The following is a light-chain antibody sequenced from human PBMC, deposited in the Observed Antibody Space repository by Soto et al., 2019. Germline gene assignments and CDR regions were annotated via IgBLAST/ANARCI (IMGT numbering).Light chain of an antibody. CDR2: DVN. V-gene: IGLV2-14*03. CDR3: TSWTTSTTMI. J-gene: IGLJ2*01. Sequence: QSVLTQPASVSGSPGQSITISCTGTSSDIGAYNFVSWYHKHPGKAPRLMLYDVNIRPSGVSNRFSGSKSGNTASLTISGLQAEDEADYYCTSWTTSTTMIFGGGTKVTVL. CDR1: SSDIGAYNF.